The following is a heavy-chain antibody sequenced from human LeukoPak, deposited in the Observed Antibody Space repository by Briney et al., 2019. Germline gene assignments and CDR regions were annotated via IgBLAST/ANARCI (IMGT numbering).Heavy chain of an antibody. V-gene: IGHV3-48*04. CDR1: GFTFSSYS. D-gene: IGHD6-13*01. CDR2: ISSSSSTI. CDR3: ARGGAAAGGYYFDY. J-gene: IGHJ4*02. Sequence: GGSLRLSCAASGFTFSSYSMNWVRQAPGKGLEWVSYISSSSSTIYYADSVKGRFTISRDNAKNSLYLQMNSLRAEDTAVYYCARGGAAAGGYYFDYWGQGTLVTVSS.